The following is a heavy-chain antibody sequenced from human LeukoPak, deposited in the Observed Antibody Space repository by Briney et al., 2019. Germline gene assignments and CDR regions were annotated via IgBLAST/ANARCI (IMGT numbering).Heavy chain of an antibody. CDR2: ISAYNGNT. J-gene: IGHJ3*02. CDR1: GYTFTSYG. CDR3: ARSAVAATNDAFDI. V-gene: IGHV1-18*01. D-gene: IGHD6-19*01. Sequence: ASVKVSCKASGYTFTSYGISWVRQATGQGLEWMGWISAYNGNTNYAQKLQGRVTMTRDTSTSTVYMELSSLRSEDTAVYYCARSAVAATNDAFDIWGQGTMVTVSS.